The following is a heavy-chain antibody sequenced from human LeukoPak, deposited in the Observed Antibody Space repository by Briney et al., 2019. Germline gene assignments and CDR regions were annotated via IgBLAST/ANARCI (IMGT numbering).Heavy chain of an antibody. V-gene: IGHV3-30-3*01. CDR3: AKDGGGGIAAAGG. CDR1: GFTFSSYA. Sequence: PGGSLRLSCAASGFTFSSYAMHWVRQAPGKGLEWVAVISYDGSNKYYADSVKGRFTIPRDNSKNTLYLQMNSLRTEDTGVYYCAKDGGGGIAAAGGWGQGTLVTVSS. CDR2: ISYDGSNK. J-gene: IGHJ4*02. D-gene: IGHD6-13*01.